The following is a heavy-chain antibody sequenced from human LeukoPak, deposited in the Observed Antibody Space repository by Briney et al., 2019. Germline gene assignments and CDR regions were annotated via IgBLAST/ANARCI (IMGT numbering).Heavy chain of an antibody. CDR1: GGSISSYY. J-gene: IGHJ3*02. V-gene: IGHV4-59*01. Sequence: SETLSLTCTVSGGSISSYYWSWIRHPPGKGLDWIGYIYYSGSTNYNPSLKSRVTISVDTSKNQFSLKLSSVTAADTAVYYWARGYDSSGYPDAFDIWGQGTMVTVSS. CDR3: ARGYDSSGYPDAFDI. D-gene: IGHD3-22*01. CDR2: IYYSGST.